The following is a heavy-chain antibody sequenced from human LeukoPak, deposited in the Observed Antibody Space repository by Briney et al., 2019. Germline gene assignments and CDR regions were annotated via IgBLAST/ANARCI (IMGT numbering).Heavy chain of an antibody. CDR1: GGSISSSSYY. J-gene: IGHJ4*02. CDR2: IYYSGGT. V-gene: IGHV4-39*01. CDR3: ARSRIVGASPLLY. D-gene: IGHD1-26*01. Sequence: NTSETLSLTCTVSGGSISSSSYYWGWIRQPPGKGLAWIGSIYYSGGTYYNPSLKSRVTISVDTSKNQFSLKLSSVTAADTAVYYCARSRIVGASPLLYWGQGTLVTVSS.